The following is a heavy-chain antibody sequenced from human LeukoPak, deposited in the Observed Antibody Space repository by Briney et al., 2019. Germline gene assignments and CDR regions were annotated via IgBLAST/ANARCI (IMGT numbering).Heavy chain of an antibody. CDR3: SRDIFGGTYYYDSSGPKGYFDY. CDR1: GFTLGTHR. V-gene: IGHV3-7*01. CDR2: IKQDESEK. D-gene: IGHD3-22*01. Sequence: GGSLRLSCAASGFTLGTHRMSWVRQAPGKGLEWVANIKQDESEKYYVASVKGRFTISRDNATTSLYLQMNSLRAEYTAVYYCSRDIFGGTYYYDSSGPKGYFDYWGQGTLVTVSS. J-gene: IGHJ4*02.